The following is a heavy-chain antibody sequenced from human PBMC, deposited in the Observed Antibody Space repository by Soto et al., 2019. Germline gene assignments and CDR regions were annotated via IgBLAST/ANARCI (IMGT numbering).Heavy chain of an antibody. V-gene: IGHV3-15*01. CDR3: TTEYDSSGYPFDY. CDR1: GFTFSNAW. Sequence: EVQLVESGGGLVKPGGSLRLSCAASGFTFSNAWMSWVRQAPGKGLEWVGRIKSKTDGGTTDYAAPVKGRFTISRDDSKNTLYLQMNSLKTEDTAVYYCTTEYDSSGYPFDYWGQGTLVTVSS. J-gene: IGHJ4*02. D-gene: IGHD3-22*01. CDR2: IKSKTDGGTT.